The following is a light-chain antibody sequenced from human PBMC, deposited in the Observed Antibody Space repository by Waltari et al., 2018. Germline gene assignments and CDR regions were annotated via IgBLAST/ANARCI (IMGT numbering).Light chain of an antibody. V-gene: IGLV2-14*03. CDR1: SSDIGGYTY. J-gene: IGLJ2*01. CDR3: SSYASGNTL. Sequence: QSPLTQPASVSGSPGQSITISCTGTSSDIGGYTYVSWYQQHPGKAPRLMIYDVSDRPSGVSNRFSGSKSSNTASLTISGLQAEDEADYYCSSYASGNTLFGGGTKLTVL. CDR2: DVS.